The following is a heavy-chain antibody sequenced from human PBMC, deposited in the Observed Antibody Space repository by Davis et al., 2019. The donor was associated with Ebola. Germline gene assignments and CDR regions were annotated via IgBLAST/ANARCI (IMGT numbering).Heavy chain of an antibody. J-gene: IGHJ6*02. D-gene: IGHD2-2*01. V-gene: IGHV1-69*13. CDR3: ARDWGGCSSTSCRYGMDV. Sequence: SVKVSCKASGYTFTSYDINWVRQATGQGLEWMGGIIPIFGTANYAQKFQGRVTITADESTSTAYMELSSLRSEDTAVYYCARDWGGCSSTSCRYGMDVWGQGTTVTVSS. CDR1: GYTFTSYD. CDR2: IIPIFGTA.